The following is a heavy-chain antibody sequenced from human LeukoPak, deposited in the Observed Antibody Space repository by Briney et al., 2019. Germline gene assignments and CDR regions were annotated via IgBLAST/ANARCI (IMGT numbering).Heavy chain of an antibody. CDR2: ISSYNGNT. V-gene: IGHV1-18*01. J-gene: IGHJ5*02. CDR1: GYTFASYG. Sequence: GASVKVSCKASGYTFASYGINWMRQAPRQGLEWMGWISSYNGNTNYTQKFQGRVTMTTDTSTSTAYMELRSLTSDDTAVYYCAKEDGFGLMNPWGQGTLVTVSS. D-gene: IGHD3-3*01. CDR3: AKEDGFGLMNP.